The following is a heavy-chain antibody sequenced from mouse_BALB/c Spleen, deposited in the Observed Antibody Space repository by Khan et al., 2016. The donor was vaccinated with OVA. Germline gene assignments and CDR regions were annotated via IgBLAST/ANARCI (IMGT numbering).Heavy chain of an antibody. CDR3: SRQPDYYGSNSYFDY. D-gene: IGHD1-1*01. J-gene: IGHJ2*01. CDR2: ISSGGTYT. V-gene: IGHV5-6*01. Sequence: EVQLVESGGDLVKPGGSLKLFCAASGFTFSNYGMSWVRQTPDKRLEWVASISSGGTYTYYPDSVQGRFTISRDNAENSLYLQMSSLKSEDTAMYYCSRQPDYYGSNSYFDYWGQGTTLTVSS. CDR1: GFTFSNYG.